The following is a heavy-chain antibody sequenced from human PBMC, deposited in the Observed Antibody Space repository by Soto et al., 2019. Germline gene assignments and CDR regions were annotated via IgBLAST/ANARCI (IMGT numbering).Heavy chain of an antibody. J-gene: IGHJ4*02. D-gene: IGHD5-12*01. CDR2: IYYSGST. Sequence: SETLSLTCTVSGGSISSYYWSWIRQPPGKGLEWIGYIYYSGSTNYNPSLKSRVTISVDTSKNQFSLKLSSVTAADTAVYYCAGYSGYDDRTFDYWGQGTLVTVSS. CDR1: GGSISSYY. V-gene: IGHV4-59*01. CDR3: AGYSGYDDRTFDY.